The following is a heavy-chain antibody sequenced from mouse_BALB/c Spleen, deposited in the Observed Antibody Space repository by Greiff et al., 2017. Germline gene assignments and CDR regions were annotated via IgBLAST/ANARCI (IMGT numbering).Heavy chain of an antibody. CDR1: GFTFSSYA. D-gene: IGHD2-4*01. V-gene: IGHV5-6-5*01. CDR2: ISSGGST. CDR3: ARGPSTMITTAWFAY. Sequence: EVKLVESGGGLVKPGGSLKLSCAASGFTFSSYAMSWVRQTPEKRLEWVASISSGGSTYYPDSVKGRFTISRDNARNILYLQMSSLRSEDTAMYYCARGPSTMITTAWFAYWGQGTLVTVSA. J-gene: IGHJ3*01.